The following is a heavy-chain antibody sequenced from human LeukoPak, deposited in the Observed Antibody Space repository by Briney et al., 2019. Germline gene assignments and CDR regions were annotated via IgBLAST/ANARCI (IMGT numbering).Heavy chain of an antibody. V-gene: IGHV1-69*06. Sequence: SVKVSCKASGYTFSSYATSWVRQAPGQGLEWMGGIIPMFGTRTYAPKFQGRVTINVDISTTTAYMEVSSLRYEDTAMYYCARGADWQLLEYYYYYMDVWGKGTAVTVSS. J-gene: IGHJ6*03. CDR1: GYTFSSYA. CDR3: ARGADWQLLEYYYYYMDV. CDR2: IIPMFGTR. D-gene: IGHD6-6*01.